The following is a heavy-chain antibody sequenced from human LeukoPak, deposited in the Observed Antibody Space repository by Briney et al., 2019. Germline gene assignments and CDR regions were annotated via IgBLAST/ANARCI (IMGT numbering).Heavy chain of an antibody. D-gene: IGHD1-1*01. V-gene: IGHV4-61*05. CDR1: GGSISSSSYY. Sequence: KPSETLSLTCTISGGSISSSSYYWGWIRQPPGKGLEWIGYIYYSGSTNYNPSLKSRVTISVDTSKNQFSLKLSSVTAADTAVYYCARRTTGTGPFDYWGQGTLVTVSS. CDR2: IYYSGST. CDR3: ARRTTGTGPFDY. J-gene: IGHJ4*02.